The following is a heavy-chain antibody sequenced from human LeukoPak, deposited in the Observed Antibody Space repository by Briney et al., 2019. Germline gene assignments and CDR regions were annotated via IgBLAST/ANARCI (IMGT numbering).Heavy chain of an antibody. D-gene: IGHD6-19*01. J-gene: IGHJ4*02. V-gene: IGHV3-48*03. CDR3: ARQQWLDGAYYFDY. CDR1: GFTFSSDE. CDR2: ISTTGTTI. Sequence: GGSLRLSCTASGFTFSSDEMNWVRQAPGKGLEWVAYISTTGTTIYYADSVKGRFTISRDNAKNSLYLQMNSLRAEDTAVYYCARQQWLDGAYYFDYWGQGTLVTVSS.